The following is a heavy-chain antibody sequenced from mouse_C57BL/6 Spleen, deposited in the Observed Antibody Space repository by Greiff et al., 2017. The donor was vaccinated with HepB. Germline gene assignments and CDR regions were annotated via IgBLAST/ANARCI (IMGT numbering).Heavy chain of an antibody. J-gene: IGHJ4*01. CDR2: INPSSGYT. V-gene: IGHV1-4*01. Sequence: QVQLQQSGAELARPGASVKMSCKASGYTFTSYTMHWVKQRPGQGLEWIGYINPSSGYTKYNQKFKDKATLTADKSSSTAYMQLCSLTSEYSAVYYCARVYYDPYAMDYWGQGTSVTVSS. D-gene: IGHD2-4*01. CDR3: ARVYYDPYAMDY. CDR1: GYTFTSYT.